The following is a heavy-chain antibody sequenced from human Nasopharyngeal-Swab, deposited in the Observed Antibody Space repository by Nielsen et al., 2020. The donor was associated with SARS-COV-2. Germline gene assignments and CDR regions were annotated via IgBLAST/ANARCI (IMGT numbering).Heavy chain of an antibody. CDR2: ISGGGGST. Sequence: GESLKISCAASGFTFSNYAMSWVRQAPGKGLEWVSTISGGGGSTYYADSVKGRFTISRDNSKKKLNLQMNSLRAEDTAVYYCAAQDWGFEYWAQGTLVTVSS. V-gene: IGHV3-23*01. D-gene: IGHD3/OR15-3a*01. J-gene: IGHJ4*02. CDR1: GFTFSNYA. CDR3: AAQDWGFEY.